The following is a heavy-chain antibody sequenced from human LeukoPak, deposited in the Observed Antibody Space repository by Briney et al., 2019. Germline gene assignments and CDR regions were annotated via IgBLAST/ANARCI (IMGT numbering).Heavy chain of an antibody. V-gene: IGHV3-23*01. CDR1: GFTFTSYA. D-gene: IGHD3-9*01. J-gene: IGHJ3*02. CDR2: ISGSGGST. Sequence: PGGSLRLSCAASGFTFTSYAMSWVRQAPGKGLEWVLVISGSGGSTDYADSVKGRFTISRDNSKNTLYLQMNSLRVEDTAVYYCAKLHIFTGSVKGAFDIWGQGTMVTVSS. CDR3: AKLHIFTGSVKGAFDI.